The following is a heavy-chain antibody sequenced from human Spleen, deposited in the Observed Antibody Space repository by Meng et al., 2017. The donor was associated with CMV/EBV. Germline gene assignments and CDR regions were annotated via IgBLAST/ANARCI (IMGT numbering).Heavy chain of an antibody. Sequence: QVQVQQWGAGLLKPSETLSLTCVVYGGSISSYYWSWIRQPAGKGLEWIGRIYTSGSTNYNPSLKSRVTMSVDTSKNQFSLKLSSVTAADTAVYYCARDPAAGFFDYWGQGTLVTVSS. V-gene: IGHV4-59*10. CDR3: ARDPAAGFFDY. D-gene: IGHD6-13*01. J-gene: IGHJ4*02. CDR1: GGSISSYY. CDR2: IYTSGST.